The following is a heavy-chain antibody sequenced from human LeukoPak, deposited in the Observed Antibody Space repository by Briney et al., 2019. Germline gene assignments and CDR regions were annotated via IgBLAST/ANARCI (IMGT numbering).Heavy chain of an antibody. CDR1: GGSISSGDYY. D-gene: IGHD6-13*01. CDR2: IYYSGST. V-gene: IGHV4-30-4*08. CDR3: ARDYVAAAGIAPGAFDI. Sequence: SETLSLTCTVSGGSISSGDYYWSWIRQPPGKGLEWIGYIYYSGSTYYSPSLKSRVTISVDTSKNQFSLKLSSVTAADTAVYYCARDYVAAAGIAPGAFDIWGQGTMVTVSS. J-gene: IGHJ3*02.